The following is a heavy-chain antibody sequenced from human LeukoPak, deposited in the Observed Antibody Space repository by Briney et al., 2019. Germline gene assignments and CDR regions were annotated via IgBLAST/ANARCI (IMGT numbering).Heavy chain of an antibody. CDR1: GFTFSDCW. D-gene: IGHD5-18*01. Sequence: GGSLRLSCAASGFTFSDCWVTWVRQAPGKGLEWVANIRHDGIEKYYVDSMKGRFTISRDNAKNSLYLQMNSLSAEDTAVYYCAKLADTSTIDYWGQGTLVTVSP. J-gene: IGHJ4*02. CDR3: AKLADTSTIDY. CDR2: IRHDGIEK. V-gene: IGHV3-7*01.